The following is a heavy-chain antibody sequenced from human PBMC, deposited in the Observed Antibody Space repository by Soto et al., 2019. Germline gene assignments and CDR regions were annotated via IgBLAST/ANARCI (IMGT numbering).Heavy chain of an antibody. V-gene: IGHV2-5*02. J-gene: IGHJ4*02. Sequence: QITLNESGPALVKPTQTLTLTCTFSGFSLNTRDVGVGWIRQPPGKALEWLGVVYWDEDKTYSPSLKSRLTITKDTPKNQVVLRMPKMDPVDTATYYCAHCRGGVASFWGQGTLVTVSS. CDR1: GFSLNTRDVG. D-gene: IGHD3-16*01. CDR3: AHCRGGVASF. CDR2: VYWDEDK.